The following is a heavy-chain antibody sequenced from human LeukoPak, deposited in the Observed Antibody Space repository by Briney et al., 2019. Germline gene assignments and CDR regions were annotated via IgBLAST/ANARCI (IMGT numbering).Heavy chain of an antibody. V-gene: IGHV4-30-4*08. CDR2: IYYSGST. CDR1: VGSISSVDYY. J-gene: IGHJ4*02. CDR3: ARDSGQAFDY. Sequence: SQNLSLTCTVSVGSISSVDYYWSWIRQPPGKGLEWIGYIYYSGSTYYNPSLKSRATISVDTSKNQFSLKLSSVTAADTAVYYCARDSGQAFDYWGQGTLVTISS.